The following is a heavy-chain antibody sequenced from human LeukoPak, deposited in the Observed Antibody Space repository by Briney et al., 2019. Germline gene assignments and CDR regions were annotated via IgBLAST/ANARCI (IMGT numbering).Heavy chain of an antibody. Sequence: QPGRSLRLSCAASGFTFSRYAMHWVRQAPGKGLEWVAVISYDGSNKYYADSVKGRFTISRDNSKNTLYLQMNSLRAEDTAVYYCASDNDILTGYGPGYWGQGTLVTVSS. CDR3: ASDNDILTGYGPGY. D-gene: IGHD3-9*01. CDR1: GFTFSRYA. V-gene: IGHV3-30-3*01. J-gene: IGHJ4*02. CDR2: ISYDGSNK.